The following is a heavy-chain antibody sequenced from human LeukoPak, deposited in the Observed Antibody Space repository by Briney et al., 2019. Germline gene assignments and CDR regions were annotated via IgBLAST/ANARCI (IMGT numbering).Heavy chain of an antibody. D-gene: IGHD6-13*01. CDR1: GYTLTSYD. CDR2: MNPNSGNT. J-gene: IGHJ4*02. CDR3: ARGSSAAGEVDY. V-gene: IGHV1-8*01. Sequence: GASVKVSCKASGYTLTSYDINWVRQATGQGLEWMGWMNPNSGNTGYAQKFQGRVTMTRNTSISTAYMELSSLRSEDTAVYYCARGSSAAGEVDYWGQGTLVTVSS.